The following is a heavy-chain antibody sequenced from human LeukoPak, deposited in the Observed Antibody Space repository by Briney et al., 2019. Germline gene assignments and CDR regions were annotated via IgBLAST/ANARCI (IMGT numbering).Heavy chain of an antibody. D-gene: IGHD2-2*01. V-gene: IGHV1-69*01. CDR1: GGTFSSYA. Sequence: SVKVSCKASGGTFSSYAISWVRQAPGQGLEWMGGIVAVFGTAKYAQKLQGRVTITADESTSTAYMELSSLRSEDTAVYYCARDTAYCSSTSCPTGSIDYWGQGTLVTVSS. J-gene: IGHJ4*02. CDR2: IVAVFGTA. CDR3: ARDTAYCSSTSCPTGSIDY.